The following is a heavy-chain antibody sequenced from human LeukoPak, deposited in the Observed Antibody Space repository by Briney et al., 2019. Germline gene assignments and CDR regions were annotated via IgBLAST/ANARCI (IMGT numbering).Heavy chain of an antibody. Sequence: GGSLRLSCAAAALTSRSNAMHWVRQAPGKGLEWVAVISHDVTNKDHADSVGRRFTIYRDNSKHNLYLQMNNLRTEDTAVFYCASERISATATDWFDPWGQGALVTVSS. CDR1: ALTSRSNA. J-gene: IGHJ5*02. D-gene: IGHD2-21*02. CDR3: ASERISATATDWFDP. CDR2: ISHDVTNK. V-gene: IGHV3-30*04.